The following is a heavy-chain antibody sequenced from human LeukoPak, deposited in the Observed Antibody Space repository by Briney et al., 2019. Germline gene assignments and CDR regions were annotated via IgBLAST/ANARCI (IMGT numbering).Heavy chain of an antibody. CDR3: AKDPRHDY. Sequence: PGGSLRLSCAAFGFSFSISAMSWVRQAPGKGLEWVSAISDSGAGTYYADSVKGRFTISRDNSKDALYLQMNSLRAEDTAVYYCAKDPRHDYWGQGTLVTVSS. CDR1: GFSFSISA. V-gene: IGHV3-23*01. J-gene: IGHJ4*02. CDR2: ISDSGAGT.